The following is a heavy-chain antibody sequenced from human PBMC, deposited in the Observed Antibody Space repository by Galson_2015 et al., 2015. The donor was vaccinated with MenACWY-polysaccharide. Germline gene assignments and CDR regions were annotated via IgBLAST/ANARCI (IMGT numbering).Heavy chain of an antibody. J-gene: IGHJ5*02. CDR1: GDSITSAGYY. CDR3: AGIPSTMSSFGWFDP. V-gene: IGHV4-31*03. Sequence: LSLPCSVSGDSITSAGYYWTWLRQPPETGLEWIGYILNNGRPKTNPSLRSRVTVSSDTSRNQFSLQLTSVTAADTATYYCAGIPSTMSSFGWFDPWGQGILVTVSS. CDR2: ILNNGRP. D-gene: IGHD3-3*01.